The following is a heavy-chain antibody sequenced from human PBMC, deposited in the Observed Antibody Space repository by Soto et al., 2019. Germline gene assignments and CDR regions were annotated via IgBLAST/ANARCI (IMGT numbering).Heavy chain of an antibody. CDR3: ARGAFFGVVIYFDY. CDR2: IYHSGST. Sequence: QLQLQESGSGLVKPSQTLSLTCAVSGGSISSGGYSWSWIRQPPGKGLEWIGYIYHSGSTYYNPSLKRRVTISVDRSKTQFSLKLSSVTAADTAVYYCARGAFFGVVIYFDYWGQGTLVTVSS. J-gene: IGHJ4*02. D-gene: IGHD3-3*01. V-gene: IGHV4-30-2*01. CDR1: GGSISSGGYS.